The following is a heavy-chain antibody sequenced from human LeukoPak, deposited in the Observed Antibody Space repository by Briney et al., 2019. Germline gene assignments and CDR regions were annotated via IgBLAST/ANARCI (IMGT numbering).Heavy chain of an antibody. CDR3: VKDLVAASANVRGWYPIDY. CDR2: ISWNGARI. V-gene: IGHV3-43*01. Sequence: PGGSLRLSCAASGFTFAEYTMHWVRQAPGKGLEWVSLISWNGARIHYGDSVKGRFTISRDNSKNSLYLQMNSLRTEDTALYYCVKDLVAASANVRGWYPIDYWGQGTLVTVSS. D-gene: IGHD6-19*01. J-gene: IGHJ4*02. CDR1: GFTFAEYT.